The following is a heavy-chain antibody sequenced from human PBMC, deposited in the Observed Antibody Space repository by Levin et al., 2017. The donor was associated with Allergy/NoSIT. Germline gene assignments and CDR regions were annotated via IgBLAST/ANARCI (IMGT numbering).Heavy chain of an antibody. Sequence: GESLKISCAASGFMFRSYWMHWVRQVPGKVLVWVSHITSDGSGISYVDSVKGRFTISRDNTKNTLYLQMNSLRDEDTAVYYCVRGAGGLDHWGQGALVIVSS. CDR3: VRGAGGLDH. CDR1: GFMFRSYW. D-gene: IGHD3-16*01. J-gene: IGHJ4*02. V-gene: IGHV3-74*01. CDR2: ITSDGSGI.